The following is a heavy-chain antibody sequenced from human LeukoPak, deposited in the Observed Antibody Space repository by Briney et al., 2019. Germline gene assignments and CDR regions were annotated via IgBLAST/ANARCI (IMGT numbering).Heavy chain of an antibody. V-gene: IGHV3-20*04. CDR2: INWSGGTI. Sequence: PGGSLRLSCAASGFTFENYGMTWVRQAPGKGLEWVSHINWSGGTIDYADSVKGRFTISRDDAKRSLYLQMNSPTAEDTALYYCARKGSGIDYWGQGALVAVSS. D-gene: IGHD2-15*01. J-gene: IGHJ4*02. CDR3: ARKGSGIDY. CDR1: GFTFENYG.